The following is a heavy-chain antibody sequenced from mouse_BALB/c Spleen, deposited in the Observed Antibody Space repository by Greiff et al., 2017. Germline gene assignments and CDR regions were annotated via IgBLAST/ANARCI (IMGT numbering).Heavy chain of an antibody. CDR3: ARDRGDGYSLAY. D-gene: IGHD2-3*01. CDR1: GFSLTSYG. CDR2: IWAGGST. J-gene: IGHJ2*01. V-gene: IGHV2-9*02. Sequence: VQVVESGPGLVAPSQSLSITCTVSGFSLTSYGVHWVRQPPGKGLEWLGVIWAGGSTNYNSALMSRLSISKDNSKSQVFLKMNSLQTDDTAMYYCARDRGDGYSLAYWGQGTTLTVSS.